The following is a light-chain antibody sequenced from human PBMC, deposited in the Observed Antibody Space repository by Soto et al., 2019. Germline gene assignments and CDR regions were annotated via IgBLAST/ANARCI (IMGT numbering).Light chain of an antibody. CDR1: SGHSSYA. V-gene: IGLV4-69*01. CDR2: LNSDGGH. Sequence: QPVLTQSPSASASLGASVKLTCTLSSGHSSYAIAWHQQQPEKGPRYLIKLNSDGGHNKGDGIPDRFSGSSSGAERYLTISSLQSEDEADYYFQTWDTASRVFGGGTKLTVI. J-gene: IGLJ3*02. CDR3: QTWDTASRV.